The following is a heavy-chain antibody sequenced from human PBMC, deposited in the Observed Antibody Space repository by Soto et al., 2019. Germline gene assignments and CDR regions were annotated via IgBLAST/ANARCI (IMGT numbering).Heavy chain of an antibody. CDR1: GFTFSSSW. J-gene: IGHJ4*02. V-gene: IGHV3-74*01. CDR2: ISSDGSST. CDR3: ARPVVYSGYDRVFFDY. Sequence: GGSLRLSCAASGFTFSSSWMHWVRQAPGKGLVWVSRISSDGSSTNYADSVKGRFTISRDNAKNTLYLQMNSLRAEDTAVYYCARPVVYSGYDRVFFDYWGQGTLVT. D-gene: IGHD5-12*01.